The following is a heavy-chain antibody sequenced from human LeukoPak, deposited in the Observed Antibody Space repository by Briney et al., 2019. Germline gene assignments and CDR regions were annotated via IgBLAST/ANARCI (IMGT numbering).Heavy chain of an antibody. D-gene: IGHD3-3*01. CDR1: GFTFSSSV. J-gene: IGHJ4*02. CDR3: AKVRVYYDFWSGLDY. CDR2: ISSDGNNK. Sequence: GGSLRLSCAASGFTFSSSVMHWVRQAPGKGLEWVAGISSDGNNKYYVDSVKGRFTISRDNSKNTLYPQMNSLRAEDTAVHYCAKVRVYYDFWSGLDYWGQGTLVTVSS. V-gene: IGHV3-30*18.